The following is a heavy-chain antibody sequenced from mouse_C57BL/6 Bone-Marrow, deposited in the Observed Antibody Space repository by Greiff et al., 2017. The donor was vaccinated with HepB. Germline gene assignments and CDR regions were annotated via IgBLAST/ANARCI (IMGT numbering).Heavy chain of an antibody. CDR1: GYTFTSYG. Sequence: VQLQQSGAELARPGASVKLSCKASGYTFTSYGISWVKQRTGQGLEWIGEIYPRSGNTYYNEKFKGKATLTADKSSSTAYMELRSLTSEDSAVYFCARDDGSSYTLYWYFDVWGTGTTVTVAS. D-gene: IGHD1-1*01. CDR2: IYPRSGNT. V-gene: IGHV1-81*01. J-gene: IGHJ1*03. CDR3: ARDDGSSYTLYWYFDV.